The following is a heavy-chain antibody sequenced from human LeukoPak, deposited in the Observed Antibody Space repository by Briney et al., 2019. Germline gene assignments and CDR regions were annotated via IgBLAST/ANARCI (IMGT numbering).Heavy chain of an antibody. J-gene: IGHJ5*02. V-gene: IGHV4-30-2*01. D-gene: IGHD6-13*01. CDR2: IYHSGST. CDR3: ARAIAAAGHNWFDP. CDR1: GGSISSGDYY. Sequence: SETLSLTCTVSGGSISSGDYYWSWIRQPPGKGLEWIGYIYHSGSTYYNPSLKSRVTISVDRSKNQFSLKLSSVTAADTAVYYCARAIAAAGHNWFDPWGQGTLVTVSS.